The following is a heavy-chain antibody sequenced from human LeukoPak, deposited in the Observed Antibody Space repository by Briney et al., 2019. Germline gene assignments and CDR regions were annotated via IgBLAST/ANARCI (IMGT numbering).Heavy chain of an antibody. D-gene: IGHD3-10*01. CDR2: IYYSGST. J-gene: IGHJ3*02. V-gene: IGHV4-39*07. CDR1: GGSISSSSYY. Sequence: PSETLSLTCTVSGGSISSSSYYWGWIRQPPGKGLEWIGSIYYSGSTYYNPSLKSRVTISVDTSKNQFSLKLSSVTAADTAVYYCAREGVRGVIITSPVDAFDIWGQGTMVTVSS. CDR3: AREGVRGVIITSPVDAFDI.